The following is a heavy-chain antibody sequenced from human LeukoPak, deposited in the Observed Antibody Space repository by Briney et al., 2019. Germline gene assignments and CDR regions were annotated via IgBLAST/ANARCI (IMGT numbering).Heavy chain of an antibody. J-gene: IGHJ4*02. CDR2: IEKDGSAE. Sequence: PGGSLRLSCAASGFTFSNFWMSWVRQAPGLGLEWVANIEKDGSAEYYVDSVKGRFTISRDNAKNSLYLQMNSLRAEDTAVYYCARRRGSDSLDYWGQGTLVTVSS. CDR3: ARRRGSDSLDY. D-gene: IGHD1-26*01. V-gene: IGHV3-7*01. CDR1: GFTFSNFW.